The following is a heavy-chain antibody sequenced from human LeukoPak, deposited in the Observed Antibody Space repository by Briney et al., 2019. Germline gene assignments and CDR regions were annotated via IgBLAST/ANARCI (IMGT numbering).Heavy chain of an antibody. V-gene: IGHV4-34*01. CDR3: ARGGPSITIFGVVTQYYYYYGMDV. J-gene: IGHJ6*02. CDR2: INHSGST. D-gene: IGHD3-3*01. Sequence: PSETLSLTCAVYGGSFSGYYWSWIRQPPGKGLEWIGEINHSGSTNYNPSLKSRVTISVDTSKNQFSLKLSSVTAADTAVYYCARGGPSITIFGVVTQYYYYYGMDVWGQGTTVTVSS. CDR1: GGSFSGYY.